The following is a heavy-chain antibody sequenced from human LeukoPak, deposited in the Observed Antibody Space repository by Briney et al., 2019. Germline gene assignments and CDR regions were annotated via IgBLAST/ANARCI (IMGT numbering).Heavy chain of an antibody. CDR1: GFTFSSYS. D-gene: IGHD3-22*01. CDR3: ARSDYYDSSGPRAGDY. Sequence: PGGSLRLSCAASGFTFSSYSMNWVRQAPGKGLEWVSYISSSSSSYIYYADSVKGRFTISRNNAKNSLYLQMNSLRAEDTAVYYCARSDYYDSSGPRAGDYWGQGTLVTVSS. CDR2: ISSSSSSYI. J-gene: IGHJ4*02. V-gene: IGHV3-21*05.